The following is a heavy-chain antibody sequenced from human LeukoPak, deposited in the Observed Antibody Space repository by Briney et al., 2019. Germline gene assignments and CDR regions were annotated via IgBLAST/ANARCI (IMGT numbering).Heavy chain of an antibody. D-gene: IGHD3-16*01. V-gene: IGHV3-33*01. CDR3: ARSNNGGWGYCDY. J-gene: IGHJ4*02. CDR1: GFTFSSYG. CDR2: IWYDGNNK. Sequence: GRSLRLSCAASGFTFSSYGMHWVRQAPGKGLEWVAVIWYDGNNKYYADSVKGRFTISRDNSKNTLYLQMNSLRAEDTAVYYCARSNNGGWGYCDYWGQGSLVTVSS.